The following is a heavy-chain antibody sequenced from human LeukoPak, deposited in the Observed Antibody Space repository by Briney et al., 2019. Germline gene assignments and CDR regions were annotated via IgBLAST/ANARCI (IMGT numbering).Heavy chain of an antibody. V-gene: IGHV3-74*01. Sequence: PGGSLRLSGAGSGFTFSSHWMHWVRGAPGKGLVWVSRLNSDGRSTRFADSAQGRFTTSRDNGRNTLYLQMNSLRAGDTAVYYCARGGSPPEALGDTFDIWGQGTMVTVSS. CDR2: LNSDGRST. J-gene: IGHJ3*02. CDR1: GFTFSSHW. CDR3: ARGGSPPEALGDTFDI. D-gene: IGHD1-26*01.